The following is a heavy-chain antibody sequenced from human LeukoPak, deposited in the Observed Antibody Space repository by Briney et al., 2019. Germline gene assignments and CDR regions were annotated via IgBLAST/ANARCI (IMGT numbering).Heavy chain of an antibody. CDR3: AGDFGIAEVY. CDR1: GFTFSSYA. V-gene: IGHV3-23*01. D-gene: IGHD6-13*01. CDR2: ISGSGGST. J-gene: IGHJ4*02. Sequence: GRTLRLSCAASGFTFSSYAMSWVRQDPGKGLEWVSAISGSGGSTYYADSVKGRFTISRDNAKNTLYLQMNSLRAEDTAVYYCAGDFGIAEVYWGQGTLVTVSS.